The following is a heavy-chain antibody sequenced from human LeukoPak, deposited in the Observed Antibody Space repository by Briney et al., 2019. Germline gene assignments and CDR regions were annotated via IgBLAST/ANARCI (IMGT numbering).Heavy chain of an antibody. Sequence: SETLSLTCTVSGYSISSGYYWGWIRQPPGKGLEWIGSIYHCGSTYYNPSLKSRVTISVDTSKNQFSLKLSSVTAADTAVYYCARGVRGVIDGPYGEGYYMDVWGKGTTVTVSS. V-gene: IGHV4-38-2*02. J-gene: IGHJ6*03. D-gene: IGHD3-10*01. CDR1: GYSISSGYY. CDR2: IYHCGST. CDR3: ARGVRGVIDGPYGEGYYMDV.